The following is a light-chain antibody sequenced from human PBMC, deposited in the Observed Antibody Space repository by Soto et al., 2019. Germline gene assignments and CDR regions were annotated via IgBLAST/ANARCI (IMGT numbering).Light chain of an antibody. Sequence: EIVMTQSPATLSVSLGERATLSCRASQSVGSSLAWYQQKPGQPPRRLIYGAFTRATGIPARFSGSGSGTEFTLTISSLQSEDFALYYCQQYNDWPLYTFGQGTKLEIK. CDR2: GAF. CDR3: QQYNDWPLYT. V-gene: IGKV3-15*01. J-gene: IGKJ2*01. CDR1: QSVGSS.